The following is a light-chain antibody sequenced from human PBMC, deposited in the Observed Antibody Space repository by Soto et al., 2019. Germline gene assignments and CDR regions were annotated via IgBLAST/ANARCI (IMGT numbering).Light chain of an antibody. V-gene: IGLV2-14*01. CDR1: SGDIGRYNY. CDR3: TSYPTSATGV. Sequence: QSVLTQPASVSGSPGPSITISCTGTSGDIGRYNYVSWYQQFPGKAPKVVIYEVTNRPSGVSNRFSGSKSGMTASLTISGLQAEDEAKYYCTSYPTSATGVFGGGTKVTVL. CDR2: EVT. J-gene: IGLJ3*02.